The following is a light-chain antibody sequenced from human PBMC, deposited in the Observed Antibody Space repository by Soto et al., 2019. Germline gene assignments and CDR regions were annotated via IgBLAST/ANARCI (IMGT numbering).Light chain of an antibody. V-gene: IGLV4-69*01. CDR3: QTKGSRIVI. J-gene: IGLJ2*01. Sequence: QPVLTQSPSASASLGASVKLTCTLSSGHSNYAIAWHQQQPERGPQYLMKLNRDGSHSKGDVIPNRSSVSSSGAERYPTISSLQSEYEADYYYQTKGSRIVIFRGGTKLIVL. CDR2: LNRDGSH. CDR1: SGHSNYA.